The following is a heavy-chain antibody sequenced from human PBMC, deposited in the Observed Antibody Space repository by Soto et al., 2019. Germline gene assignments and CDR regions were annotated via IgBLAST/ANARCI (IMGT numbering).Heavy chain of an antibody. Sequence: PSETLSLTCTVSGGSISSYYWSWIRQPPGKGLEWIGYIYYSGSTNYNPSLKSRVTISVDTSKNQFSLKLSSVTAADTAVYYCARHTGCSSTSCWNWFDPWGQGTLVTVS. J-gene: IGHJ5*02. D-gene: IGHD2-2*01. V-gene: IGHV4-59*08. CDR2: IYYSGST. CDR3: ARHTGCSSTSCWNWFDP. CDR1: GGSISSYY.